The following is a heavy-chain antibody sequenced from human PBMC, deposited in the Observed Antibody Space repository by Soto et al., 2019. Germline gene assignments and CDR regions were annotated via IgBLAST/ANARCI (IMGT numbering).Heavy chain of an antibody. CDR3: AKRPTSTGFGDPFDI. D-gene: IGHD3-10*01. Sequence: EVQLLESGGDLVQPGGSLRLSCAASGFTFSTYAMSWVRQAPGKGLEWVSTISSSGGNTYYTDSVKGRFTISRDNSKNTLYLQMNSLRAEDTAIYCCAKRPTSTGFGDPFDIWGQGTMVTVSS. V-gene: IGHV3-23*01. J-gene: IGHJ3*02. CDR1: GFTFSTYA. CDR2: ISSSGGNT.